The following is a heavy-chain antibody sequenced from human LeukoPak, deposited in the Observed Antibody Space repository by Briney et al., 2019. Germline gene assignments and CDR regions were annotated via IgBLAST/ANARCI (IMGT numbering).Heavy chain of an antibody. V-gene: IGHV4-30-4*01. J-gene: IGHJ2*01. CDR1: GGSISSGDYY. CDR2: IYYSGST. D-gene: IGHD3-22*01. CDR3: AREQWLLGYFDL. Sequence: SQTLSLTCTVSGGSISSGDYYRSWIRQPPGKGLEWIGYIYYSGSTYYNPSLKSRVTISVDTSKNQFSLKLSSVTAADTAVYYCAREQWLLGYFDLWGRGTLVTVSS.